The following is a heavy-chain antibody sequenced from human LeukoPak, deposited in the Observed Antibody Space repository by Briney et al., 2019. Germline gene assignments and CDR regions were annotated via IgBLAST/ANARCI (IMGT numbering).Heavy chain of an antibody. Sequence: KPSETLSLTCTVSGGSISSYYWSWIRQPPGKGLEWIGYIYYSGSTNYNPSLKSRVTISVDTSENQFSLKLSSVTAADTAVYYCARVGGIAAAGGFDYWGQGTLVTVSS. V-gene: IGHV4-59*01. J-gene: IGHJ4*02. CDR3: ARVGGIAAAGGFDY. CDR1: GGSISSYY. CDR2: IYYSGST. D-gene: IGHD6-13*01.